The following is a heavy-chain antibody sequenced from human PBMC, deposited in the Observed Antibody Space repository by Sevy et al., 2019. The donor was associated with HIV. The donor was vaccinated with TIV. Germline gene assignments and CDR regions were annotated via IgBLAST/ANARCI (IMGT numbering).Heavy chain of an antibody. CDR3: AKGSRATGSAFDV. V-gene: IGHV3-30*18. Sequence: GGSLRLSCAVSGFTSSSYGMHWVRQAPGKGLEWVAVVSYDGSHKYYGESVKGRFTISRDNSKNTVSLQMNSLRDEDTAVYYCAKGSRATGSAFDVWGQGTIVTVSS. D-gene: IGHD2-15*01. CDR2: VSYDGSHK. J-gene: IGHJ3*01. CDR1: GFTSSSYG.